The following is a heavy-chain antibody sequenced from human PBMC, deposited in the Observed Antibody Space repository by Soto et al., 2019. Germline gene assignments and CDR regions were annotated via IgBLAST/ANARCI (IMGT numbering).Heavy chain of an antibody. Sequence: SVKVSCKASGGTFSSYTISWVRQAPGQGLEWMGRIIPILGIANYAQKFQGRVTITADKSTSTAYMELSSLRSGDTAVYYCARDKNLGYYGSGSYPAGWFDPWGQGTLVTVSS. V-gene: IGHV1-69*04. D-gene: IGHD3-10*01. J-gene: IGHJ5*02. CDR2: IIPILGIA. CDR1: GGTFSSYT. CDR3: ARDKNLGYYGSGSYPAGWFDP.